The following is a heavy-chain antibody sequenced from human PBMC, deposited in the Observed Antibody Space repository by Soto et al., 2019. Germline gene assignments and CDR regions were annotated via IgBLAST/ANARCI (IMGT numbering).Heavy chain of an antibody. V-gene: IGHV1-69*01. CDR3: AGAGGPGLEPQGMAV. Sequence: QVQLVQSGAEVKKPGSSVKVSCKASGGTFSSYAISWVRQAPGQGLEWMGGIIPIFGTANYAQKFQGRVTITADESTNTAERGRGSLRSGDAAVFSGAGAGGPGLEPQGMAVGGQGTPVTVPS. J-gene: IGHJ6*02. CDR1: GGTFSSYA. D-gene: IGHD3-3*01. CDR2: IIPIFGTA.